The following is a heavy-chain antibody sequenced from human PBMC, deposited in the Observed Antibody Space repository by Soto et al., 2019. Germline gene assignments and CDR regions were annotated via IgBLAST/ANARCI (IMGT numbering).Heavy chain of an antibody. D-gene: IGHD6-13*01. J-gene: IGHJ4*02. CDR3: APSIAAAGTSPSPLDY. Sequence: PSETLSLTCTVSGGSISSSSYYWGWIRQPPGKGLEWIGSIYYSGSTYYNPSLKGRVTISVDTSKNQFSLKLSSVTAADTAVYYCAPSIAAAGTSPSPLDYWGQGTLVTVSS. V-gene: IGHV4-39*01. CDR1: GGSISSSSYY. CDR2: IYYSGST.